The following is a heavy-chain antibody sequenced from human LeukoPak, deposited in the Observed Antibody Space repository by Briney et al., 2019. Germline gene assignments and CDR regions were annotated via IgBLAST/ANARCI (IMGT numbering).Heavy chain of an antibody. Sequence: ASVKVSCKASGYAFTSYDINWVRQATGQGLEWMGWMNPNSGNTGYAQKFQGRVTMTRNTSISTAYMELSSLRSEDTAVYYCARGLRKTYYYDSSGPWGQGTLVTVSS. CDR1: GYAFTSYD. J-gene: IGHJ5*02. CDR2: MNPNSGNT. V-gene: IGHV1-8*01. D-gene: IGHD3-22*01. CDR3: ARGLRKTYYYDSSGP.